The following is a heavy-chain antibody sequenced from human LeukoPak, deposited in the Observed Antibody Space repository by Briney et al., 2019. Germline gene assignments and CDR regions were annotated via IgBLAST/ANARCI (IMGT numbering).Heavy chain of an antibody. V-gene: IGHV3-66*02. CDR1: GFTVSSNY. D-gene: IGHD1-1*01. CDR3: ARDSRAVGTRYYYYYGMDV. Sequence: PWGALRLSCAASGFTVSSNYMSWVRQAPGEGLEWVSVIYSGGSTYYADSVKGRFTISRDNSKNTLYLQMNSLRAEDTAVYYCARDSRAVGTRYYYYYGMDVWGQGTTVTVSS. CDR2: IYSGGST. J-gene: IGHJ6*02.